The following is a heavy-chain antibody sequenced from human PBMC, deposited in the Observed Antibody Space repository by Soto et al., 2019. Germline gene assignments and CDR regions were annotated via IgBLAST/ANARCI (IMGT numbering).Heavy chain of an antibody. V-gene: IGHV3-15*01. CDR2: IKSKTDGGTT. J-gene: IGHJ3*02. CDR3: TTGDILTGYIGTDAFDI. D-gene: IGHD3-9*01. Sequence: EVQLVESGGGLVKPGGSLRLSCAASGFTFSNAWMSWVRQAPGKGLEWVGRIKSKTDGGTTDYAAPVKGRFTISRDNSKNTLYLQMNSMKTEDTAVYYCTTGDILTGYIGTDAFDIWGQGTMVTVSS. CDR1: GFTFSNAW.